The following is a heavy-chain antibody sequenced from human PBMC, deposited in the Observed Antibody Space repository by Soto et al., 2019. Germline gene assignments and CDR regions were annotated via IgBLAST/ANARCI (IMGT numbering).Heavy chain of an antibody. CDR3: TRVATAVPS. CDR1: NGSLYFYY. J-gene: IGHJ5*02. D-gene: IGHD5-18*01. CDR2: IYYRGTT. V-gene: IGHV4-59*12. Sequence: SDTPSLSCNVSNGSLYFYYWSWIRQPPGKELEWIGNIYYRGTTNYNPSLQGRVTMSIDTSKNQFSLMLTSVTAADTAVYYCTRVATAVPSWGRGVLVTVSS.